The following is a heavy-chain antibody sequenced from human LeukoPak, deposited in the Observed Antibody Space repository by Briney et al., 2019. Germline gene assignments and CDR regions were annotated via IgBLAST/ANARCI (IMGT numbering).Heavy chain of an antibody. CDR2: IYHSGST. Sequence: PSETLSLTCAVSGGSISSSNWWSWVRQPPGKGLEWIGEIYHSGSTNYNPSLKSRVTISVDKSKNQFSLKLSSVTAADTAVYYCARDYYDSSGYRHFDYWGQGTLVTVSS. CDR3: ARDYYDSSGYRHFDY. J-gene: IGHJ4*02. CDR1: GGSISSSNW. D-gene: IGHD3-22*01. V-gene: IGHV4-4*02.